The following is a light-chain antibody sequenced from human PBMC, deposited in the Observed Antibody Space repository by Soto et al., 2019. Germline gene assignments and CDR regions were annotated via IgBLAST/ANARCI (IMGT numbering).Light chain of an antibody. J-gene: IGKJ5*01. Sequence: DIQTTQSPSSLSASVGDRVTITGRASQSISSYLNWYQQKPGKAPKLLIYAASSLQSGVPSRFSGSGSGTDFTLTISSLQPEDFATYYCQQANSFPITFGQGTRLEIK. CDR3: QQANSFPIT. CDR1: QSISSY. CDR2: AAS. V-gene: IGKV1-39*01.